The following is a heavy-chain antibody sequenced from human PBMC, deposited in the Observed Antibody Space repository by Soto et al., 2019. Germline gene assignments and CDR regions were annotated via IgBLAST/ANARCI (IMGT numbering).Heavy chain of an antibody. CDR1: GFSFSTYV. CDR2: ISYDGSNK. D-gene: IGHD5-18*01. J-gene: IGHJ3*02. Sequence: GGSLRLSCAASGFSFSTYVMSWVRQAPGKGLEWVAVISYDGSNKYYADSVKGRFTISRDNSKNTLYLQMNSLRAEDTAVYYCARAKWLQGAFDIWGQGTMVTVSS. V-gene: IGHV3-30-3*01. CDR3: ARAKWLQGAFDI.